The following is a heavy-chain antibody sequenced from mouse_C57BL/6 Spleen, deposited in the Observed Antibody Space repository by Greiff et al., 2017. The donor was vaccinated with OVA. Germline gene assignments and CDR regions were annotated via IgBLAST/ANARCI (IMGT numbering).Heavy chain of an antibody. CDR1: GYAFSSSW. D-gene: IGHD1-1*01. J-gene: IGHJ3*01. CDR2: IYPGDGDT. V-gene: IGHV1-82*01. Sequence: QVQLKESGPELVKPGASVKISCKASGYAFSSSWMNWVKQRPGKGLEWIGRIYPGDGDTNYNGKFKGKATLTADKSSSTAYMQLSSLTSEDSAVYFCARSPYYYGSSYSWFAYWGQGTLVTVSA. CDR3: ARSPYYYGSSYSWFAY.